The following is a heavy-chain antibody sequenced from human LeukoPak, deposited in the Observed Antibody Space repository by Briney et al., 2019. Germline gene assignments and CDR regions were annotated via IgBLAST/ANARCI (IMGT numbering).Heavy chain of an antibody. V-gene: IGHV3-21*01. J-gene: IGHJ4*02. D-gene: IGHD2-8*02. CDR3: ARDWSITDKFDY. CDR1: GFTFSSYS. CDR2: ISSSSYI. Sequence: PGGSLRLSCAASGFTFSSYSMNWVRQAPGKGLEWVSSISSSSYIYYADSVKGRFTISRDNAKNSLYLQMNSLRAEDTAVYYCARDWSITDKFDYWGQGTLVTVSS.